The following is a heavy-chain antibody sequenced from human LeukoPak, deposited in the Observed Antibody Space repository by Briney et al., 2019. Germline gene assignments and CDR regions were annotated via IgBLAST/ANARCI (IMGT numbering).Heavy chain of an antibody. V-gene: IGHV3-48*04. J-gene: IGHJ4*02. CDR2: ISSDYNTK. CDR1: GFMFSSYT. D-gene: IGHD2-2*01. Sequence: GGSLRLSCAASGFMFSSYTMSWVRQVPGKGLEWISFISSDYNTKYYADSVKGRFTISKDNAKNTVYLQMNNPRAEDTAVYYCVSFYETYWGRGTLVTVSS. CDR3: VSFYETY.